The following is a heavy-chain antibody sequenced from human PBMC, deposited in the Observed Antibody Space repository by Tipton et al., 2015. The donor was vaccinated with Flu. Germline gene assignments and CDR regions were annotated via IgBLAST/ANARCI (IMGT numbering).Heavy chain of an antibody. CDR1: GFTFSSYG. V-gene: IGHV3-30*18. D-gene: IGHD5-24*01. Sequence: RSLRLSCAASGFTFSSYGMNWVRQAPGKGLEWVAVISYDGRNKFYADSVKGRFTISRDNSKNTLYLQMNSLRAEDTAVYYCAKDRTGPLFREMRLDYWGQGTLVTVSS. CDR2: ISYDGRNK. J-gene: IGHJ4*02. CDR3: AKDRTGPLFREMRLDY.